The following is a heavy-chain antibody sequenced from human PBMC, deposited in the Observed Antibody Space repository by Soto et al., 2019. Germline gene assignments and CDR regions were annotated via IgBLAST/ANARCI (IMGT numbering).Heavy chain of an antibody. J-gene: IGHJ6*02. V-gene: IGHV4-59*01. D-gene: IGHD3-10*01. Sequence: QVQLQESGPGLVKPSETLSLTCTVSGDSISRYYWSWIRLSPGKGLEWIGYIYYSGETNYNPSVKSRVTISVDRTKTQFSLKLSSVTASDTAVYYCARDQGGEFLKGSGRDVWGQGTTVTVSS. CDR1: GDSISRYY. CDR3: ARDQGGEFLKGSGRDV. CDR2: IYYSGET.